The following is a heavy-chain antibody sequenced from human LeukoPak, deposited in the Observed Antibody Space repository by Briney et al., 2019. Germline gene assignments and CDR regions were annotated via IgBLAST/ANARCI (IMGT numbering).Heavy chain of an antibody. V-gene: IGHV3-33*01. CDR3: ARDLSFGSLDF. D-gene: IGHD1-26*01. Sequence: PGGSLRLSCAASGFTLSSHGMHWVRQAPGKGLEWVAGMWYDGSKEDYADSVKGRFTISRDMSKNTPNLQMNSLRVEDTAMFYCARDLSFGSLDFRGQGTLVTVSS. CDR1: GFTLSSHG. J-gene: IGHJ4*02. CDR2: MWYDGSKE.